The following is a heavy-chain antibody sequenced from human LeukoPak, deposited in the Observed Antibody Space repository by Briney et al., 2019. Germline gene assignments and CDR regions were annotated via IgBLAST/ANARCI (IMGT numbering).Heavy chain of an antibody. V-gene: IGHV4-31*03. CDR2: IYYSGST. D-gene: IGHD5-18*01. CDR1: GGSISSGGYY. Sequence: SETLSLTCTVSGGSISSGGYYWSWIRQHPGKGLEWIGYIYYSGSTYYNPSLKSRVTISVDTSKNQFSLKLSSVTAADTAVYYCASQLGPGGTAMVYYFDYWGQGTLVAVSS. CDR3: ASQLGPGGTAMVYYFDY. J-gene: IGHJ4*02.